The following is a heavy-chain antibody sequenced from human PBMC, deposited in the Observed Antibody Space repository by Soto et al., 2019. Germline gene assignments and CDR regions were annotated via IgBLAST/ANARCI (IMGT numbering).Heavy chain of an antibody. J-gene: IGHJ3*01. CDR1: GFSFRTYG. D-gene: IGHD1-1*01. CDR3: ARDDAFGNENAFDL. V-gene: IGHV3-33*01. Sequence: QVQLVESGGGLVQPGTSLRLSCAVSGFSFRTYGFHWVRQPLGKGLEWVAVISPKGHSDSVEGRFTISRDNSKDTLYLQMNNLRAEDTAVYYCARDDAFGNENAFDLWGQGTMVTVSS. CDR2: ISPK.